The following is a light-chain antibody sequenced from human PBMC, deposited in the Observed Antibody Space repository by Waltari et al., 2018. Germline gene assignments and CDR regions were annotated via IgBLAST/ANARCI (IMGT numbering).Light chain of an antibody. V-gene: IGLV7-46*01. J-gene: IGLJ3*02. CDR2: DTN. Sequence: QAVVTQEPSLTVPPGGTVTLTCSYSTGAVTSGHYPYWFQQEPGQAPRTLIYDTNNKHSWTPARFSGFLLGGKAALTLSGAQPEDEADYYCMLYYSGSWVFGGGTKLTVL. CDR3: MLYYSGSWV. CDR1: TGAVTSGHY.